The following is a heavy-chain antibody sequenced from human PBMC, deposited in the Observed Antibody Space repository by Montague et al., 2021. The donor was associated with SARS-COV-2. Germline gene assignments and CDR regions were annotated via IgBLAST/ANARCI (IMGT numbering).Heavy chain of an antibody. Sequence: SETLSLTCSVSNGSITSYYWSWIRQPPGKRLEWIGYIYYRGSTNYNPSLESRVTISVDTSKNQFSLKLRSMTAADTAVYYCAREGLNNWFDPWGQGTLVIVFS. CDR3: AREGLNNWFDP. CDR1: NGSITSYY. J-gene: IGHJ5*02. V-gene: IGHV4-59*01. CDR2: IYYRGST.